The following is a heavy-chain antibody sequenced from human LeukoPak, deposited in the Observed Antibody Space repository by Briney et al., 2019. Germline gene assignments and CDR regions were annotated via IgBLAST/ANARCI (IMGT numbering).Heavy chain of an antibody. CDR3: ATERGRYCSSTSCYRVGVY. D-gene: IGHD2-2*02. CDR1: GGSISSGDYY. Sequence: SETLSLXCTASGGSISSGDYYWSWIRQPPGKGLEWIGYIYYSGITYYNPSLKSRVTISVDTSKNQFSLKLSSVTAADTAVYYCATERGRYCSSTSCYRVGVYWGQGTLVTVSS. J-gene: IGHJ4*02. V-gene: IGHV4-30-4*08. CDR2: IYYSGIT.